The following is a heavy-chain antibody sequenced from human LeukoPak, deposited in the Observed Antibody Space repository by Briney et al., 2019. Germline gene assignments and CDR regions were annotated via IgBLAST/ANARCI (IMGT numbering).Heavy chain of an antibody. Sequence: SETLSLTCTVSGGSISSSSYYWGWIRQPPGKGLEWIGSIHYSGSTNYNPSLKSRVTISVDTSKNQFSLKLSSVTAADTAVYYCARNGVNSGYTAFDYWGQGTLVTVSS. D-gene: IGHD3-22*01. V-gene: IGHV4-39*07. CDR1: GGSISSSSYY. CDR2: IHYSGST. J-gene: IGHJ4*02. CDR3: ARNGVNSGYTAFDY.